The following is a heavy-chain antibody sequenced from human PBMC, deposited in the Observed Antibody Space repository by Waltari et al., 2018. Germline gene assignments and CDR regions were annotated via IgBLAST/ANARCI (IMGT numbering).Heavy chain of an antibody. D-gene: IGHD4-17*01. CDR1: GFTFSSYS. Sequence: EVQLVESGGGLVKPGGSLRLSCAASGFTFSSYSMNWVRQAPGKGLEWVSSISSSSSYIYYADSVKGRFTISRDNAKNSLYLQMNSLRAEDTAVYYCARAGPDYGDYDDSAFDIWGQGTMVTVSS. V-gene: IGHV3-21*01. J-gene: IGHJ3*02. CDR3: ARAGPDYGDYDDSAFDI. CDR2: ISSSSSYI.